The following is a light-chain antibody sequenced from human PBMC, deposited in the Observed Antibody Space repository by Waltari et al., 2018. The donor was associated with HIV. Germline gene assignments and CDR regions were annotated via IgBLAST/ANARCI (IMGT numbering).Light chain of an antibody. V-gene: IGKV3D-20*02. CDR3: QQSYSTPYT. CDR2: ASS. J-gene: IGKJ2*01. Sequence: VVLTQSPTTLSVSPGENATLSCRATQTIDHKSLSWYQQRPGQAPRLVLFASSTRATGIPDRFRGDDSGTEFTLTIRRLEPEDFATYYCQQSYSTPYTFGQGTKLEIK. CDR1: QTIDHKS.